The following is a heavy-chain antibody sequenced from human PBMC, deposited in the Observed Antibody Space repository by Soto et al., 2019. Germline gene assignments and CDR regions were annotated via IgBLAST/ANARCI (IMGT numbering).Heavy chain of an antibody. CDR1: GFTFSRCA. J-gene: IGHJ4*02. D-gene: IGHD6-19*01. Sequence: LRLSCAAAASGFTFSRCAMHWVRQAPGKGLEWVAYISYDARNRYYADSVKDRFTISRDNSKNTLYLHMNTLSDEDTAVYYCVRANFSPGYSSGLYYFDYWGQGTPVTVS. CDR3: VRANFSPGYSSGLYYFDY. CDR2: ISYDARNR. V-gene: IGHV3-30-3*01.